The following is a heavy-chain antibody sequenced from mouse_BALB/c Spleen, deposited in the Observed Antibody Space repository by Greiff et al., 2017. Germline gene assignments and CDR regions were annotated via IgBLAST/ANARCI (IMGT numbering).Heavy chain of an antibody. Sequence: VQLKESGAELVKPGASVKLSCTASGFNIKDTYMHWVKQRPEQGLEWIGRIDPANGNTKYDPKFQGKATITADTSSNTAYLQLSSLTSEDTAVYYCARGTTAWYFDVWGAGTTVTVSS. V-gene: IGHV14-3*02. J-gene: IGHJ1*01. D-gene: IGHD1-2*01. CDR2: IDPANGNT. CDR1: GFNIKDTY. CDR3: ARGTTAWYFDV.